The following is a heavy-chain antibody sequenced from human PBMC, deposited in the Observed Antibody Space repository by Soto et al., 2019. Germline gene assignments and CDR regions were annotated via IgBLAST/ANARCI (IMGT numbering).Heavy chain of an antibody. Sequence: PGGSLRLSCAASGFAFMSYTMNWVRQPPGKGLEWVSSMTSSGQYIYHADSVKGRFTISRDNAKNSLYLQMNSLRAEDTAVYYCARDRYASYDSSTAYPNDYCGRGTLVTVSS. J-gene: IGHJ4*02. V-gene: IGHV3-21*01. CDR2: MTSSGQYI. CDR1: GFAFMSYT. D-gene: IGHD3-3*01. CDR3: ARDRYASYDSSTAYPNDY.